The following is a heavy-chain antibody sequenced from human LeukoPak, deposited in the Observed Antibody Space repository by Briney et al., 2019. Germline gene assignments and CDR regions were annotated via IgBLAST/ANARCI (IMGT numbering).Heavy chain of an antibody. Sequence: GRSLRLSCAASGFTFEDYAMHWVRQAPGKGLEWVSGISWNSENIAYADSMKGRFTISRDNAKNSLYLQMNSLRAEDTAVYYCARAFRPDYWGQGTLVTVSS. J-gene: IGHJ4*02. CDR3: ARAFRPDY. CDR1: GFTFEDYA. V-gene: IGHV3-9*01. CDR2: ISWNSENI. D-gene: IGHD2/OR15-2a*01.